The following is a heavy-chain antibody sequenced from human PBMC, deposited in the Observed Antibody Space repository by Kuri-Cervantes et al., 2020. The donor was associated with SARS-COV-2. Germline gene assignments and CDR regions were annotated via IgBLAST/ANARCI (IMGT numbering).Heavy chain of an antibody. CDR2: IIPILGTA. CDR3: ARDCKDSSSSSTFDY. V-gene: IGHV1-69*04. D-gene: IGHD6-6*01. CDR1: VGTFSSYA. J-gene: IGHJ4*02. Sequence: SVKVSCKASVGTFSSYAISWVRQAPGQGLEWMGRIIPILGTANYAQKFQGRVTITADKSTSTAYMELSSLRSEDTAVYYCARDCKDSSSSSTFDYWGQGTLVTVSS.